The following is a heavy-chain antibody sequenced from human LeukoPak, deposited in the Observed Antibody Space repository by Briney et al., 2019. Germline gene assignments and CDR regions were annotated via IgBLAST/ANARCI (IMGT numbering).Heavy chain of an antibody. J-gene: IGHJ4*02. Sequence: PGGSLRLSCAASGFTFSSYAMSWVRQAPGKGLEWVSAIGGSDTNTYYADSVKGRFTISRDDSKNSLFLQMDSLRADDTALYYCAKVQYSGYDMTFDSWGQGTLVTVS. V-gene: IGHV3-23*01. D-gene: IGHD5-12*01. CDR3: AKVQYSGYDMTFDS. CDR2: IGGSDTNT. CDR1: GFTFSSYA.